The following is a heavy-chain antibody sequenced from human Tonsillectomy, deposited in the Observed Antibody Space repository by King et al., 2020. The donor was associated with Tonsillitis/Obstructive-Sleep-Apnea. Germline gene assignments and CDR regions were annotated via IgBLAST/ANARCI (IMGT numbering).Heavy chain of an antibody. Sequence: LQLQESGPGLVKPSETLSLTCTVSGGSISSSSYYWGWIRQPPGKGLEWIGSIYYSGSTYYNPSLKSRVTISVDTSKNQFSLKLSSVPAADTAVYYCARLREWGYYFDYWGQGTLVTVSS. D-gene: IGHD2-8*01. CDR1: GGSISSSSYY. CDR2: IYYSGST. V-gene: IGHV4-39*01. J-gene: IGHJ4*02. CDR3: ARLREWGYYFDY.